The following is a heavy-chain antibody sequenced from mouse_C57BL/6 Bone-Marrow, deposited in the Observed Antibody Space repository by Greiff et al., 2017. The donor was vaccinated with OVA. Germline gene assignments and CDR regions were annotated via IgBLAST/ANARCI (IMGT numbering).Heavy chain of an antibody. CDR1: GYTFTSYW. V-gene: IGHV1-81*01. J-gene: IGHJ3*01. CDR2: IDPRSGNT. D-gene: IGHD2-2*01. Sequence: VQLQQPGAELVMPGASVKLSCKASGYTFTSYWMHWVKQRPGQGLEWIGEIDPRSGNTYYNEKFKGKATLTADKSSSTAYMELRSLTSEDSAVYFCARGLRRFAYWGQGTLVTVSA. CDR3: ARGLRRFAY.